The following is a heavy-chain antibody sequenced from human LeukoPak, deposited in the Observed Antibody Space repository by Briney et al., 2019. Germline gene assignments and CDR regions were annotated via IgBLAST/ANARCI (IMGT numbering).Heavy chain of an antibody. V-gene: IGHV4-38-2*02. J-gene: IGHJ4*02. CDR3: ARHYDNLTGFIDY. CDR1: GDYITGGYY. Sequence: NPSETLSLTCTVSGDYITGGYYWGWIRQPPGKGLEWIGTIYHSGSTYYNPSLKSRVTISVDTSKNQFSLKLSSVTAADTAVYYCARHYDNLTGFIDYWGQGTLVTVSS. D-gene: IGHD3-9*01. CDR2: IYHSGST.